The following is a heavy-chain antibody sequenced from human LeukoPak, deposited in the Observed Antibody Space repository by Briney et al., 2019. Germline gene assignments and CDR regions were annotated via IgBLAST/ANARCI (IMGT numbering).Heavy chain of an antibody. CDR1: GFTFSSYA. J-gene: IGHJ4*02. D-gene: IGHD2-21*02. V-gene: IGHV3-23*01. Sequence: GGSLRLSCAASGFTFSSYAMGWVRQAPGKGLEWVSTISGSGGSTYHADSVKGRFTISRDNSKNTLYLQMNSLRAEDTAVYYCAKGGGDRNFDYWGQGTLVTVSS. CDR3: AKGGGDRNFDY. CDR2: ISGSGGST.